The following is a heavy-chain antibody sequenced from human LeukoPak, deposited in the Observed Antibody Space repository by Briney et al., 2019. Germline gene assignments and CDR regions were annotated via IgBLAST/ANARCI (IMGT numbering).Heavy chain of an antibody. V-gene: IGHV4-30-4*07. D-gene: IGHD3-9*01. CDR2: IYYSGST. CDR3: ARGVRYFDY. J-gene: IGHJ4*02. Sequence: PSETLSLTCAVSGGSISSGGYSWSWIRQPAGKGLEWIGYIYYSGSTYYNPSLKSRVTISVDTSKNQFSLKLSSVTAADTAVYYCARGVRYFDYWGQGTLVTVSS. CDR1: GGSISSGGYS.